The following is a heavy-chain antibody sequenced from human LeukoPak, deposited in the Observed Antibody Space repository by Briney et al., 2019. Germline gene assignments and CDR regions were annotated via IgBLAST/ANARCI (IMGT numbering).Heavy chain of an antibody. CDR2: ISSSSSYV. CDR3: AADSPSCGGDCYSDY. J-gene: IGHJ4*02. D-gene: IGHD2-21*02. V-gene: IGHV3-21*01. Sequence: GGSLRLSCAASGFTFSSYSMNWVRQAPGKGLEWVSSISSSSSYVYYADSVKGRFTISRDNAKNSLYLQMNSLRAEDTAVYYCAADSPSCGGDCYSDYWGQGTLVTVSS. CDR1: GFTFSSYS.